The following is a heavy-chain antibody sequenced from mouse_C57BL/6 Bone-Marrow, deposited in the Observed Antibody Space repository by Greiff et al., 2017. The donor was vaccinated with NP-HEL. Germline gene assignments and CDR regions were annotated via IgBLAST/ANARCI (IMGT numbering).Heavy chain of an antibody. Sequence: QVQLQQPGAELVMPGASVKLSCKASGYTFTSYWMHWVKQRPGQGLEWIGEIDPSDSYTNYNQKFKGKSTLTVDKSSSTAYMQLSSLTSEDSAVYYCALTTGRDYWGQGTTLTVSS. V-gene: IGHV1-69*01. D-gene: IGHD1-1*01. J-gene: IGHJ2*01. CDR2: IDPSDSYT. CDR3: ALTTGRDY. CDR1: GYTFTSYW.